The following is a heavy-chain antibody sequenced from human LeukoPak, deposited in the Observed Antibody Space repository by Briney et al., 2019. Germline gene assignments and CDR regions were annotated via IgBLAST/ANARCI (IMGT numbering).Heavy chain of an antibody. D-gene: IGHD1-26*01. CDR3: TVSISPGIDH. V-gene: IGHV3-21*03. J-gene: IGHJ4*02. Sequence: GGSLRLSCTVSGFTVSSNSMSWVRQAPGKGLEWVSSISSSSSYIYYADSVKGRFTISGDNAKNSLYLQMNSLKTEDTAVYYCTVSISPGIDHWGQGTLVTVSS. CDR2: ISSSSSYI. CDR1: GFTVSSNS.